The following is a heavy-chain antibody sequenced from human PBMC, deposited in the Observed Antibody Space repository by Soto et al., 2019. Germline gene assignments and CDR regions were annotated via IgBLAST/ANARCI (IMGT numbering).Heavy chain of an antibody. CDR3: ARDGLVVVPAARPLWGWFDP. Sequence: VQLVESGGGLVKPGGSLRLSCAASGFTFSSYSMNWVRQAPGKGLEWVSSISSSSSYIYYADSVKGRFTISRDNAKNSLYLQMNSLRAEDTAVYYCARDGLVVVPAARPLWGWFDPWGQGTLVTVSS. CDR2: ISSSSSYI. V-gene: IGHV3-21*01. D-gene: IGHD2-2*01. J-gene: IGHJ5*02. CDR1: GFTFSSYS.